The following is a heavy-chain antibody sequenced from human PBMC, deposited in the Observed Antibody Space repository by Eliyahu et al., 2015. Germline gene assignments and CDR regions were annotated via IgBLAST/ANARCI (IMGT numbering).Heavy chain of an antibody. CDR2: IYYSGST. V-gene: IGHV4-59*01. Sequence: QVQLQESGPGLVKPSETLSLTCTVSGDSLSNYYWSWIRQPPGKGLEWIAYIYYSGSTTYNPSLKSRVTISVDTSKNQFSLKLRSVIAADTAVYYCARVGYCTGGCFYFDYWGQGTLVTVSS. D-gene: IGHD2-8*02. CDR1: GDSLSNYY. CDR3: ARVGYCTGGCFYFDY. J-gene: IGHJ4*02.